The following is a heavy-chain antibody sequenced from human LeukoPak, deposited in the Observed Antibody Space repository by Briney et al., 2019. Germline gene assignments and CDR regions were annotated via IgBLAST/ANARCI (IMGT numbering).Heavy chain of an antibody. Sequence: SETLSLTCAVSGYSISSGYYWGWIRQPPGKGLEWIGSIYHSGSTYHNPSLKSRVTISVDTSKNQFSLKLSSVTAADTAIYYYARRVFPDYFDYWGQGTLVTVSS. CDR1: GYSISSGYY. CDR3: ARRVFPDYFDY. V-gene: IGHV4-38-2*01. CDR2: IYHSGST. D-gene: IGHD6-13*01. J-gene: IGHJ4*02.